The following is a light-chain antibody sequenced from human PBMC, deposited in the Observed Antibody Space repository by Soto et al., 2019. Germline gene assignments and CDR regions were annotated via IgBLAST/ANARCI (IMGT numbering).Light chain of an antibody. CDR1: PSLAYSDGNTD. Sequence: VVMTQSPLFLPVTLGQPASISCRSSPSLAYSDGNTDLHWFQQRPGQSPRRLLYKLTSRDSGDTDRYSGSGSGTDFTLKVSRGEAEDVVFYYCRQIVYWPPYTVGQGTKLELK. V-gene: IGKV2-30*01. J-gene: IGKJ2*01. CDR3: RQIVYWPPYT. CDR2: KLT.